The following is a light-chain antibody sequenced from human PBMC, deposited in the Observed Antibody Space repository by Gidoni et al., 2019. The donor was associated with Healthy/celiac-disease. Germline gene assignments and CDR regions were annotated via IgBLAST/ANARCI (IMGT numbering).Light chain of an antibody. V-gene: IGKV1-33*01. Sequence: DIQMTQSPSSLSASVGDRVTITCQASQDISNFLNWYQQKPGKAPKLLIYDASNLETGVPSRFSGSGSGTDFTFTISSLQPEDIATYYCQEYDNFMGSFGGXTKVEIK. CDR3: QEYDNFMGS. CDR2: DAS. J-gene: IGKJ4*01. CDR1: QDISNF.